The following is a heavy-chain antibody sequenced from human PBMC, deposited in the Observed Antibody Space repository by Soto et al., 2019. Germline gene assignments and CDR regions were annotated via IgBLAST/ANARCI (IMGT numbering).Heavy chain of an antibody. V-gene: IGHV1-69*13. Sequence: GASVKVSCKASGGTFSSYAISWVRQAPGQGLEWMGGIIPIFGTANYAQKFQGRVTITADESTSTAYMELSSLRSEDTAVYYCARGKLWFGELSDFDYWGQGTLVTVS. CDR1: GGTFSSYA. D-gene: IGHD3-10*01. CDR2: IIPIFGTA. CDR3: ARGKLWFGELSDFDY. J-gene: IGHJ4*02.